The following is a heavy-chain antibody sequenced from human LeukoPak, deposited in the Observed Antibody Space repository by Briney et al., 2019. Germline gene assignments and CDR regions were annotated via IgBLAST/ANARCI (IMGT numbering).Heavy chain of an antibody. CDR2: ISGSTI. J-gene: IGHJ6*04. D-gene: IGHD3-10*01. V-gene: IGHV3-48*03. CDR3: MGAGRITMVRGVMNGMDV. Sequence: PGGSLRLSCAASGFTFSSYEMNWVRQAPGKGLEWVSYISGSTIYYADSVKGRFTISRDNAKNSLYLQMNSLRAEDTAVYYCMGAGRITMVRGVMNGMDVWGKGTTVTVSS. CDR1: GFTFSSYE.